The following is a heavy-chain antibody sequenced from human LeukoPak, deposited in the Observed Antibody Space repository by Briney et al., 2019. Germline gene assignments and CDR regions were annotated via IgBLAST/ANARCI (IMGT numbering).Heavy chain of an antibody. J-gene: IGHJ6*02. D-gene: IGHD3-16*01. V-gene: IGHV5-10-1*01. CDR3: ARQRFDYGYGMDV. CDR2: IDPSDSYI. Sequence: GESLKISCEGSGYSFTTYWISWVRQMPGKGLEWMGRIDPSDSYINYSPSFQGHVTISADKSISTAYLQWSSLKASGTAMYYCARQRFDYGYGMDVWGQGTTVTVSS. CDR1: GYSFTTYW.